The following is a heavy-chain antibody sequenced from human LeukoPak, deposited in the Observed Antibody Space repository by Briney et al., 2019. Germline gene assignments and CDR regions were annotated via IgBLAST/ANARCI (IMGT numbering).Heavy chain of an antibody. D-gene: IGHD6-19*01. CDR1: GFTFSSYW. Sequence: GGSLRLSCAASGFTFSSYWMHWVRQAPGKGLVWVSRINNDGSITNYADSVKGRFTISRDNAKNTLYLQMNSLRAEDTAVYYCARIYASGGGFDYWGQGTLVTVSS. CDR3: ARIYASGGGFDY. CDR2: INNDGSIT. J-gene: IGHJ4*02. V-gene: IGHV3-74*01.